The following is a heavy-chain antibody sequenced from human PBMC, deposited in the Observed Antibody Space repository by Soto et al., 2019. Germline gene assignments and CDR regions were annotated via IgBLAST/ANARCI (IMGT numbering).Heavy chain of an antibody. J-gene: IGHJ4*02. CDR3: ARVLRRQWLVQRGFDY. CDR1: GYTFTSYD. D-gene: IGHD6-19*01. V-gene: IGHV1-8*01. Sequence: ASVKVSCKASGYTFTSYDINWVRQATGQGLEWMGWMNPNSGNTGYAQKFQGRVTMTRNTSISTAYMELSSLRSEDTAVYYCARVLRRQWLVQRGFDYWGQGTLVSGSS. CDR2: MNPNSGNT.